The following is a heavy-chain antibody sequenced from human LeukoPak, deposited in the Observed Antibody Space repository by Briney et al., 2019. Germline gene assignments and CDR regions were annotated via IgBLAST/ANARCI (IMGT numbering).Heavy chain of an antibody. CDR1: GFTVSSNY. J-gene: IGHJ3*02. CDR3: ASRHYYDSSGYPDAFDI. CDR2: IYSGGSA. V-gene: IGHV3-53*01. Sequence: GGSLRLSCAASGFTVSSNYMSWVRQAPGKGLEWVSVIYSGGSAYYADSVKGRFTISRDNSKNTLYLQMNSLRAEDTAVYYCASRHYYDSSGYPDAFDIWGQGTMVTVSS. D-gene: IGHD3-22*01.